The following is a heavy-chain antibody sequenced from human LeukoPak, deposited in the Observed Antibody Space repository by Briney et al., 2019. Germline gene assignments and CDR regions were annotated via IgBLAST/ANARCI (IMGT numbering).Heavy chain of an antibody. CDR2: IYHSGST. Sequence: PSETLSLTCAVSGYSISSGYYWGWIRPPPGKGLEWIGNIYHSGSTCYNPSLKSRVTISVDTSKNQFSLKLSSVTAADTAVYYCARGPREDYVWGSYRWYYFDYWGQGTLVTVSS. J-gene: IGHJ4*02. CDR1: GYSISSGYY. CDR3: ARGPREDYVWGSYRWYYFDY. D-gene: IGHD3-16*02. V-gene: IGHV4-38-2*01.